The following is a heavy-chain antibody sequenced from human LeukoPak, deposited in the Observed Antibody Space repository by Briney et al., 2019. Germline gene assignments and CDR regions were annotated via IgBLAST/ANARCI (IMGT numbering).Heavy chain of an antibody. J-gene: IGHJ6*03. Sequence: GGSLRLSCAASGFTFSSYGMHWVRQAPGKGLEWVAFIRYDGSNKYYVDSVKGRFTISRDNAKNSLYLQMNSLRTEDMALYYCAKGGGGRLIYYYYMDVWGKETTVTVSS. CDR1: GFTFSSYG. CDR3: AKGGGGRLIYYYYMDV. D-gene: IGHD3-16*01. V-gene: IGHV3-30*02. CDR2: IRYDGSNK.